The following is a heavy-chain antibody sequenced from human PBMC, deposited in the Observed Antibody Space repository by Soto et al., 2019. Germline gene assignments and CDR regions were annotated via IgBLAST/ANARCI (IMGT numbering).Heavy chain of an antibody. J-gene: IGHJ3*02. CDR3: ARMVGYSSGTDAFDI. D-gene: IGHD6-19*01. CDR2: IIPIFGTA. Sequence: QVQLVQSGAEVKKPGSSVKVSCKASGGPFSSYAISWVRQAPGQGLEWMGGIIPIFGTANYAQKFQGRVTISADESTSTAYMELSSLRSEDTAVYYCARMVGYSSGTDAFDIWCEGTMVTVS. V-gene: IGHV1-69*12. CDR1: GGPFSSYA.